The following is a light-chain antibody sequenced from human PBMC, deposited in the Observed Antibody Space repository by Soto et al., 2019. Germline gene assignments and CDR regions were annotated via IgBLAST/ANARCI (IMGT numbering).Light chain of an antibody. J-gene: IGLJ2*01. CDR1: SSEVGGYNY. CDR2: EVT. CDR3: SSYAGSNQAVV. Sequence: QSVLTQRPSASGSPGQSVTISFTGTSSEVGGYNYVSWYQQHPGKAPKLMIYEVTKRPSGVPDRFSGSKSGNTASLTVSGLQAEDEAVYYCSSYAGSNQAVVFGGGTKVTVL. V-gene: IGLV2-8*01.